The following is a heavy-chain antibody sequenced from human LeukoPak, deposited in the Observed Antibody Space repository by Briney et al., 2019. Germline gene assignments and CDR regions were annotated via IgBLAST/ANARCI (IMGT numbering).Heavy chain of an antibody. D-gene: IGHD6-13*01. J-gene: IGHJ4*02. CDR3: ASSNPAGSSWRPFDN. CDR1: RFTFSTHA. CDR2: ISYDGRNK. Sequence: PGGSLRLSCAASRFTFSTHAMHWVRQAPGKGLEWVAVISYDGRNKYYADSVKGRFTISRDNSKNTLYLQMNNLRGDDTAIYYCASSNPAGSSWRPFDNWGQGTLVTVSS. V-gene: IGHV3-30*04.